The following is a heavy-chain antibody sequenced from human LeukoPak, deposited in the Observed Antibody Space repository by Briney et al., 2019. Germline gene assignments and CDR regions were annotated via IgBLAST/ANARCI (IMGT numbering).Heavy chain of an antibody. Sequence: ASVKVSCKASGYTFTSYDINWVRQATGQGLEWMGRMNPNSGNTGYAQKFQGRVTMTRNTSISTAYMELSSLRSEDTAVYYCARWATVTTVGFEWGQGTLVTDSS. CDR3: ARWATVTTVGFE. J-gene: IGHJ4*02. CDR2: MNPNSGNT. CDR1: GYTFTSYD. D-gene: IGHD4-17*01. V-gene: IGHV1-8*01.